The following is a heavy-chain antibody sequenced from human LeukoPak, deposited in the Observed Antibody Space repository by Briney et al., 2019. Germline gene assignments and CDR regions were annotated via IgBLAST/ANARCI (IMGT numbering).Heavy chain of an antibody. CDR3: ARHVLQGSNYFDY. J-gene: IGHJ4*02. Sequence: GESLKISCKGSGYSFTSSWIAWVRQMPGKGLEWMGIIYPGDSDTRYSPSFQGQVTISADKSISTAYLRWTSLQASDSAIYYCARHVLQGSNYFDYWGQETLVTVSS. V-gene: IGHV5-51*01. CDR2: IYPGDSDT. D-gene: IGHD3-10*01. CDR1: GYSFTSSW.